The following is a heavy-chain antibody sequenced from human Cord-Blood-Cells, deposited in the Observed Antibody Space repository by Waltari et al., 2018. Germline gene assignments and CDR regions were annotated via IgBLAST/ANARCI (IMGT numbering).Heavy chain of an antibody. Sequence: QVQLVQSGAEVKKPGSSVKVSCKGSGGTCSSYGNSWVRQAPGQGLEWMGGIIPIFGTANYAQKFQGRVTITADESTSTAYMELSSLRSEDTAVYYCARASPKYSSSWYWFDPWGQGTLVTVSS. J-gene: IGHJ5*02. V-gene: IGHV1-69*01. CDR1: GGTCSSYG. CDR3: ARASPKYSSSWYWFDP. CDR2: IIPIFGTA. D-gene: IGHD6-13*01.